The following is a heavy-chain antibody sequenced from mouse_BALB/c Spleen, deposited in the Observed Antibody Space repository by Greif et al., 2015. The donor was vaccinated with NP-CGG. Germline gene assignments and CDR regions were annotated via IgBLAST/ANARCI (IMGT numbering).Heavy chain of an antibody. D-gene: IGHD3-1*01. CDR2: IYPGSGST. V-gene: IGHV1S22*01. Sequence: LQQSGSELVRPGASVKLSCKASGYTFTSYWMHWVKQRPGQGLEWIGNIYPGSGSTNYDEKFKSKATLTVDTSSSTAYVQLSSLTSEDSAVCYCTGRRGIYAMGYWGQGTAVTVSS. J-gene: IGHJ4*01. CDR1: GYTFTSYW. CDR3: TGRRGIYAMGY.